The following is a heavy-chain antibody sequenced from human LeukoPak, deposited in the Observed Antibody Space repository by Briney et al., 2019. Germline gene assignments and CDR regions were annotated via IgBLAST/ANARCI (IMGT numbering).Heavy chain of an antibody. V-gene: IGHV3-9*01. D-gene: IGHD1-7*01. CDR3: AKDVTGTGAFDI. CDR1: GFSFDDYA. Sequence: GGSLRLSCAASGFSFDDYAMHWVRQAPGKGLEWVSGISWNSGTIGYADSVKGRFTISRDNAKNSLYLQMHSLRAEDTAFYFCAKDVTGTGAFDIWGQGTMVTVSS. J-gene: IGHJ3*02. CDR2: ISWNSGTI.